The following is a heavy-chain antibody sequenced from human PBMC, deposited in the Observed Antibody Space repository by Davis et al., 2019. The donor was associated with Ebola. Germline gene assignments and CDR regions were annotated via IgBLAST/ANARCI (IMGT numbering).Heavy chain of an antibody. CDR2: INPSGGST. Sequence: ASVKVSCKASGYTFTSYYMHWVRQAPGQGLEWMGIINPSGGSTSYAQKFQGRVTMTRDTSTSTVYMELGSLRSEDTAVYYCARAPLGGDSSGYGVDAFDIWGQGTMVTVSS. J-gene: IGHJ3*02. CDR3: ARAPLGGDSSGYGVDAFDI. CDR1: GYTFTSYY. V-gene: IGHV1-46*01. D-gene: IGHD3-22*01.